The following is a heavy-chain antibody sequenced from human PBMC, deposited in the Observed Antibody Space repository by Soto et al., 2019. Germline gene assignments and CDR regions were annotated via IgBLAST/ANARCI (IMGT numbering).Heavy chain of an antibody. CDR2: IYPGDSHI. CDR3: ARHLTAGPLRPFF. J-gene: IGHJ4*02. V-gene: IGHV5-51*01. CDR1: GYSFTSYW. Sequence: TGESLKISCKGSGYSFTSYWIGWVRQMPGKGLEWMGIIYPGDSHIRYSPSFQGQVTISADKSINTAYLQWSSLKASDTAMYYCARHLTAGPLRPFFWGQGTLVTVSS.